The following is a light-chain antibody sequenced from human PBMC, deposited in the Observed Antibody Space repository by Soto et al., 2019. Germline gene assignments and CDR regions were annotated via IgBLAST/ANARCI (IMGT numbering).Light chain of an antibody. CDR3: QKYNSAPQT. J-gene: IGKJ1*01. Sequence: DIQMTQSPSSLSASVGDRVTITCRASQGIIDYLAWYQQKPGKAPQLLIYAASTLQSGVPSRFSGSGSGTDFTLIIRGLQPEDVGTYYCQKYNSAPQTFGQGTKVEIK. CDR2: AAS. CDR1: QGIIDY. V-gene: IGKV1-27*01.